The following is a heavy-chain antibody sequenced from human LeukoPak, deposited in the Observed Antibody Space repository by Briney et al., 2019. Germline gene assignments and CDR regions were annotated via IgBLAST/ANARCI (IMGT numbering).Heavy chain of an antibody. V-gene: IGHV3-74*01. J-gene: IGHJ4*02. Sequence: PGGSLRLSCAASGFTFSSYWMHWVRQAPGEGLMWVSRINSDGSITNYADSVKGRFTISRDNAKNTPYLQMNSLRAEDTAVYYCARVRATFSPHFDNWGQGTLVTVSS. CDR3: ARVRATFSPHFDN. D-gene: IGHD5-12*01. CDR2: INSDGSIT. CDR1: GFTFSSYW.